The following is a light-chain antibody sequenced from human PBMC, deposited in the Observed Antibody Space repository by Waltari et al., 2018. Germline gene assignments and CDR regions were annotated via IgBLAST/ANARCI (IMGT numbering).Light chain of an antibody. J-gene: IGKJ4*01. CDR3: QQLNHYPLT. V-gene: IGKV1-9*01. Sequence: IQLTQSPCFLTASVEDRVTITCRASQGISSYLGLFQQKPGKAPKLLIYAASTLQSGVPSRFSCSGSETEFTLTISSLQPEDFATYYCQQLNHYPLTFGGGTNVEIK. CDR2: AAS. CDR1: QGISSY.